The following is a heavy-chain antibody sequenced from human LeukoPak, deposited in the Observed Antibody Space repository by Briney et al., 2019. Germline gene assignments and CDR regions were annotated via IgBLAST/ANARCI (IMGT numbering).Heavy chain of an antibody. CDR2: IYHSGST. V-gene: IGHV4-4*02. Sequence: SGTLSLTCAVSGGSISSSNWWSWVRQPPGKGLEWIGEIYHSGSTNYNPSLKSRVTISVDKSKNQFSLKLSSVTAADTAVYYCATSGSYYSDDAFDIWGQGTMVTVSS. D-gene: IGHD3-10*01. CDR1: GGSISSSNW. CDR3: ATSGSYYSDDAFDI. J-gene: IGHJ3*02.